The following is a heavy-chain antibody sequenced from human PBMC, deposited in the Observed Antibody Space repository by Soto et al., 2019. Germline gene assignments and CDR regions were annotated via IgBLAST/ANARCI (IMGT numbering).Heavy chain of an antibody. D-gene: IGHD6-13*01. Sequence: NPSETLSLTCTVPGGSISSYYWSWIRQPPGKGLEWIGYIYYSGSTNYNPSLKSRVTISVDTSKNQFSLKLSSVTAADTAVYYCARDQGSSSWFWFDPWGQGTLVTVSS. CDR3: ARDQGSSSWFWFDP. CDR2: IYYSGST. J-gene: IGHJ5*02. V-gene: IGHV4-59*01. CDR1: GGSISSYY.